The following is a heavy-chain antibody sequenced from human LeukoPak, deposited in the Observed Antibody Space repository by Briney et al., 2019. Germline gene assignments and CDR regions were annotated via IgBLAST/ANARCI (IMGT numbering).Heavy chain of an antibody. V-gene: IGHV1-69*05. Sequence: KVSCKASGGTFSSYAISWVRQAPGQGLEWMGRIIPIFGTANYAQKFQGRVTITTDESTSTAYMELSSLRSEDTAVYYCARCPYNWNLEYYFDYWGQGTLVTVSS. CDR2: IIPIFGTA. CDR1: GGTFSSYA. CDR3: ARCPYNWNLEYYFDY. J-gene: IGHJ4*02. D-gene: IGHD1-20*01.